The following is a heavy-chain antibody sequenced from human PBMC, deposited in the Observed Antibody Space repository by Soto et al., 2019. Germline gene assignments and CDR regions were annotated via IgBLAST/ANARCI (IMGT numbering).Heavy chain of an antibody. V-gene: IGHV4-39*01. CDR2: IFYSGTT. CDR3: GRRLPAGIVVAGQLGY. D-gene: IGHD6-19*01. CDR1: GGSIRSSSYY. Sequence: QLQLQESGPGLVKPSETLSLTCTVSGGSIRSSSYYWAWIRQPPGKGLEWIGSIFYSGTTYYNPSLKSRVPNSKDPSKSQFSLKPRSVSAADTAVDYCGRRLPAGIVVAGQLGYWGQGTLVTVFS. J-gene: IGHJ4*02.